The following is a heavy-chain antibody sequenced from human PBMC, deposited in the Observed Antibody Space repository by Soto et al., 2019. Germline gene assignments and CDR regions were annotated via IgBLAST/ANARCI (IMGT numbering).Heavy chain of an antibody. J-gene: IGHJ4*02. D-gene: IGHD6-19*01. CDR2: ISWNSGSI. V-gene: IGHV3-9*01. Sequence: GGSLRLSCAASGFTFDDYAMHWVRQAPGKGLEWVSGISWNSGSIVYADSVKGRFTISIDNAKNSLYLQINSLRAEDTALYYFAKDPIPTQIAVAGTPFFDYWGQGTLVTVAS. CDR1: GFTFDDYA. CDR3: AKDPIPTQIAVAGTPFFDY.